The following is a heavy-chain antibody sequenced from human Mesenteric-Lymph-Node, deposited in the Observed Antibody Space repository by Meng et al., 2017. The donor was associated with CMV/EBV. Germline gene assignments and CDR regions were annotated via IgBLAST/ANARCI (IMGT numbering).Heavy chain of an antibody. CDR3: TTADLGGSGSFYRWFFDL. CDR2: IKSKTDGGTT. V-gene: IGHV3-15*01. Sequence: FSNAWMSWVRQAPGKGLEWVGRIKSKTDGGTTDYAAHVKGRFTISRDDSKNTLYLQMNSLKTEDTAVYYCTTADLGGSGSFYRWFFDLWGRGTLVTVSS. J-gene: IGHJ2*01. D-gene: IGHD3-10*01. CDR1: FSNAW.